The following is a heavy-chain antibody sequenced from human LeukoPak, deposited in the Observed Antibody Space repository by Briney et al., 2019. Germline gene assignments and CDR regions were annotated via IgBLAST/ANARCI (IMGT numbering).Heavy chain of an antibody. Sequence: ASVKVSCKASGYTFIGYDINWVRQAPGQGLEWMGWMNPNSGNTGYAQKFQGRVTITTDESTSTAYMELSSLRSEDTAVYYCARDTSVYYYDSSGFGYWGQGTLVTVSS. CDR2: MNPNSGNT. V-gene: IGHV1-8*01. J-gene: IGHJ4*02. CDR1: GYTFIGYD. CDR3: ARDTSVYYYDSSGFGY. D-gene: IGHD3-22*01.